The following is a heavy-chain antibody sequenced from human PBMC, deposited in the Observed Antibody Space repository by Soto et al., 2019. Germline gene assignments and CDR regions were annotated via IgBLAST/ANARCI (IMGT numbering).Heavy chain of an antibody. D-gene: IGHD3-9*01. J-gene: IGHJ4*02. Sequence: QVQLKESGPGLVKPSETLSLTCTVSGDSINNKYWSWVRQSPGRGLEWIGYIYESGNINYNPSLKSRVIMSRATSKNQFSLKFNSVTSADTAVYYCARDRRGTGWYYLEYWGQGTLVSVSS. CDR3: ARDRRGTGWYYLEY. CDR1: GDSINNKY. V-gene: IGHV4-59*01. CDR2: IYESGNI.